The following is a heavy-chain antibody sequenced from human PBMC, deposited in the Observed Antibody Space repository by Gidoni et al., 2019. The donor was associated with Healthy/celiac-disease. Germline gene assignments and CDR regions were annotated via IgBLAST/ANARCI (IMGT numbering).Heavy chain of an antibody. J-gene: IGHJ4*02. CDR3: AAVNYNYSYYFDY. D-gene: IGHD1-1*01. V-gene: IGHV1-58*01. CDR1: GFTFTSSA. Sequence: QMQLVQSGPEVKTPGTSVKVSCTASGFTFTSSAVQWVRQARGQRLEWIGWIVVGSGNTNYAQKFQERVTITRDMSTSTAYMELSSLRSEDTAVYYCAAVNYNYSYYFDYWGQGTLVTVSS. CDR2: IVVGSGNT.